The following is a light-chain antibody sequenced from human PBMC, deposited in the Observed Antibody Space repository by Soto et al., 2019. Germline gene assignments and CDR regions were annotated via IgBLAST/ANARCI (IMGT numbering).Light chain of an antibody. V-gene: IGKV3-15*01. Sequence: EIVMTQSPATLSVSPGERATLSCRASHSVSSNLAWYQHKPGQAPRLLISGASTGATGIPARFSGSGSGTEFTLTISSLQSEDCAIYYCQQYHTWPITFGGGTKVDIK. CDR3: QQYHTWPIT. CDR1: HSVSSN. J-gene: IGKJ4*01. CDR2: GAS.